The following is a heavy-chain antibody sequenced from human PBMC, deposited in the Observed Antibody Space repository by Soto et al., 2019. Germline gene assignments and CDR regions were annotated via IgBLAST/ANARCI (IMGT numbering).Heavy chain of an antibody. J-gene: IGHJ6*02. CDR3: AKDFKEYQLPRLYYYYGMDV. Sequence: PGGSVRLSCAASGFTFDDYAMHWVRQAPGKGLEWVSLISWDGGSTYYADSVKGRFTISRDNSKNSLYLQMNSLRAEDTALYYCAKDFKEYQLPRLYYYYGMDVWGQGTTVTAP. V-gene: IGHV3-43D*04. D-gene: IGHD2-2*01. CDR2: ISWDGGST. CDR1: GFTFDDYA.